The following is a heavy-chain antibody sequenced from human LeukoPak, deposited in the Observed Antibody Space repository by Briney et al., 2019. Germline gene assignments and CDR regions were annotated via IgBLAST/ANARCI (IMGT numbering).Heavy chain of an antibody. V-gene: IGHV3-23*01. CDR1: GFTFSSYA. CDR2: ISGSGGST. J-gene: IGHJ4*02. D-gene: IGHD3-22*01. CDR3: AKDRYYYDSSGYYPCCFDY. Sequence: GGSLRLSCAASGFTFSSYAISWVRQAPGKGLEWVSAISGSGGSTYYADSVKGRFTISRDNSKNTLYLQMNSLRAEDTAVYYCAKDRYYYDSSGYYPCCFDYWGQGTLVTVSS.